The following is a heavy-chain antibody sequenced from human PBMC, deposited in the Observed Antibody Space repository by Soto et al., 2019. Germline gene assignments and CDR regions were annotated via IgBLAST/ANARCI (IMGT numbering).Heavy chain of an antibody. Sequence: ASVKVSCKASGYTFTSYGISWVRQAPGQGLEWMGWISAYNGNTNYAQKLQGRVTMTTDTSTSTAYMELRSLRSDDTAVYYCARVWIVLRYFDWFAAQYDYWGQGTLVTVSS. CDR3: ARVWIVLRYFDWFAAQYDY. J-gene: IGHJ4*02. CDR1: GYTFTSYG. CDR2: ISAYNGNT. V-gene: IGHV1-18*01. D-gene: IGHD3-9*01.